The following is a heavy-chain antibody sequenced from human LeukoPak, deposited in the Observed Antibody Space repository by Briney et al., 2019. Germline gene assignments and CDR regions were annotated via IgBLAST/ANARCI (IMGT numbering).Heavy chain of an antibody. D-gene: IGHD2-2*01. CDR2: IYYSGST. CDR3: ASLRERSFYARGFDY. CDR1: GGSISSSSYY. J-gene: IGHJ4*02. V-gene: IGHV4-39*01. Sequence: SETLSLTCTVSGGSISSSSYYWGWIRQPPGRGLEWIGSIYYSGSTYYNPSLKSRVTISVDTSKNQFSLKRSSVTAADTAVYYCASLRERSFYARGFDYWGQGTLVTVSS.